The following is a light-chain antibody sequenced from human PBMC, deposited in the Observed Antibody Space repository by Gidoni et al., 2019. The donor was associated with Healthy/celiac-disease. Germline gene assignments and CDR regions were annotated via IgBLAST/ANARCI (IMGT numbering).Light chain of an antibody. CDR2: EGN. Sequence: QSALTQPASVSVSPGQSITISCTGTSSDVGSYNLVSWYQQHPGKAPKLMIYEGNKRPSGVSNRFSGSKSGNTASLTISGLRAEDEADYYCCSHAGSSTWVFGGGTKLTVL. CDR1: SSDVGSYNL. J-gene: IGLJ3*02. CDR3: CSHAGSSTWV. V-gene: IGLV2-23*01.